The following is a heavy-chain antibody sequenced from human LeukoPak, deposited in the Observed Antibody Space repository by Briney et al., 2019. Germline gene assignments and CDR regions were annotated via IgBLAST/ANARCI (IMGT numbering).Heavy chain of an antibody. D-gene: IGHD6-19*01. CDR1: GYTFTSFG. J-gene: IGHJ4*02. CDR3: ARDEMEQWLVLVDY. Sequence: ASVKVSCKASGYTFTSFGISWVRQAPGQGLEWMGWISAYNGNTNYAQKLQGRVTMTTDTSTSTAYMELRSLRSDDTAVYYCARDEMEQWLVLVDYWGQGTLVTVSS. V-gene: IGHV1-18*04. CDR2: ISAYNGNT.